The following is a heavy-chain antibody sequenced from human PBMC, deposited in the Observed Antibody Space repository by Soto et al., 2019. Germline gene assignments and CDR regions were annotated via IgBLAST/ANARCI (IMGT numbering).Heavy chain of an antibody. D-gene: IGHD1-26*01. CDR2: IWYDGSNK. J-gene: IGHJ4*02. Sequence: QVQLVESGGGVVQPGRSLRLSCAASGFTFSSYGMHWVRQAPGKGLEWVAVIWYDGSNKYYADSVKGRFTISRDNSKNTLYLQMYSLRAEYTAVYYCARHFRWELLGLFDYWGQGTLVTVSS. CDR1: GFTFSSYG. CDR3: ARHFRWELLGLFDY. V-gene: IGHV3-33*01.